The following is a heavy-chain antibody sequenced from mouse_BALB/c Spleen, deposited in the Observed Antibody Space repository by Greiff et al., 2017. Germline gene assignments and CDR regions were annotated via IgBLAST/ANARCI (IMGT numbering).Heavy chain of an antibody. D-gene: IGHD1-1*01. J-gene: IGHJ4*01. V-gene: IGHV1-15*01. CDR1: GYTFTDYE. CDR2: IDPETGGT. Sequence: QVQLQQSGAELVRPGASVTLSCKASGYTFTDYEMHWVKQTPVHGLEWIGAIDPETGGTAYNQKFKGKATLTADKSSSTAYMELRSLTSEDSAVYYCTRHYYGSSYGDYWGQGTSVTVSS. CDR3: TRHYYGSSYGDY.